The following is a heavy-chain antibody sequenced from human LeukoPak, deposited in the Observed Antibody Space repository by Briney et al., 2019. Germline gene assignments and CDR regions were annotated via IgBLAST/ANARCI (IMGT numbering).Heavy chain of an antibody. J-gene: IGHJ4*02. CDR2: ISGGGETT. D-gene: IGHD4-17*01. CDR3: ARDYADYVGYFFFDY. V-gene: IGHV3-23*01. Sequence: GGSLRLSCAASGFTFNNYAMNWVRQAPGKGLEWVSSISGGGETTYYAASAKGRFTISRDNSQNTLYLQMNSLRAGDTAVYYCARDYADYVGYFFFDYWGQGTLVTVSS. CDR1: GFTFNNYA.